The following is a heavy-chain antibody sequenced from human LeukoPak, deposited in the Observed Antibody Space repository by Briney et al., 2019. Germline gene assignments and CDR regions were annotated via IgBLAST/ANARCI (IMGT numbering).Heavy chain of an antibody. CDR1: GFTFSSYI. D-gene: IGHD3-10*02. Sequence: GGSLRLSCAVSGFTFSSYIMTWVRQAPGKGLEWVSSISSSSSFIYYADSVRGRFSISRDNAKNSLYLQMNSLRAEDTAVYYCAELGITMIGGVWGKGTTVTISS. J-gene: IGHJ6*04. CDR2: ISSSSSFI. V-gene: IGHV3-21*01. CDR3: AELGITMIGGV.